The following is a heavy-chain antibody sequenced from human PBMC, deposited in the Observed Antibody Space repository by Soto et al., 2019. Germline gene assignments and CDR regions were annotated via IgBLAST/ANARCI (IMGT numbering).Heavy chain of an antibody. CDR1: GFTFSSYA. CDR2: ISYDGSNK. D-gene: IGHD4-17*01. CDR3: AKDLSGDYVSGPFDY. V-gene: IGHV3-30*04. Sequence: PGESLKISCAASGFTFSSYAMHWVRQAPGKGLEWVAVISYDGSNKYYADSVKGRFTISRDNSKNTLYLQMNSLRAEDTAVYYCAKDLSGDYVSGPFDYWGQGTLVTVSS. J-gene: IGHJ4*02.